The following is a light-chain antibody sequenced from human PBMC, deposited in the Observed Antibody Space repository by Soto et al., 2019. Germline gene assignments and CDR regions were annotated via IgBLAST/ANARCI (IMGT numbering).Light chain of an antibody. CDR3: QQYGSSPWT. CDR1: QSVSSNY. V-gene: IGKV3-20*01. CDR2: GAS. Sequence: EMVLTQPPGTLSLTPGERATLSCMASQSVSSNYLAWYQQKPGQAPRPLIYGASSRATGIPDRFSGSGAGTDFTLTISRLESEDFAVYYCQQYGSSPWTFGQGTKVDIK. J-gene: IGKJ1*01.